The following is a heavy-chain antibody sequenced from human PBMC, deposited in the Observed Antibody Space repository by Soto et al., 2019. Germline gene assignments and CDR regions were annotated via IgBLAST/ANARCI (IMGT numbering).Heavy chain of an antibody. CDR2: INAGNGNT. V-gene: IGHV1-3*01. Sequence: ASVKVSCKASGYTFTSYAMHWVRQAPGQRLEWMGWINAGNGNTKYSQKFQGRVTITRDTSASTAYMELSSLRSEDTAVYYCAKDRYSSSWPYYGMDVWGQGTPVTVSS. CDR3: AKDRYSSSWPYYGMDV. CDR1: GYTFTSYA. J-gene: IGHJ6*02. D-gene: IGHD6-13*01.